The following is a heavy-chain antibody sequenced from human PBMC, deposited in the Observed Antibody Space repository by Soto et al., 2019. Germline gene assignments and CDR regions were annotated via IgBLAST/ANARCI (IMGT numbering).Heavy chain of an antibody. CDR1: GYTFSHYW. J-gene: IGHJ4*02. V-gene: IGHV3-21*06. CDR2: ISSTTNYI. Sequence: GGSLRLSCAASGYTFSHYWMHWVRQAPGKGLVWVSSISSTTNYIYYGDSMKGRFTISRDNAKNSLYLEMNSLRAEDTAVYYCARESEDLTSNFDYWGQGTLVTVSS. CDR3: ARESEDLTSNFDY.